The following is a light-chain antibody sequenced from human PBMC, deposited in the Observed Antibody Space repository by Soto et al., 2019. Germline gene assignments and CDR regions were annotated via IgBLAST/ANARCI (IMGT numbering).Light chain of an antibody. J-gene: IGKJ1*01. CDR1: QSVSSSY. V-gene: IGKV3-20*01. CDR2: GAS. Sequence: EIVLTQSPGTLSLSSGERATLSCRASQSVSSSYLAWYQQKPGQAPRPLIYGASIRAIGIPDRFSGSGSGTDFTLTISRLEPEDFAVYYCQQYGSSPWTFGQGTKVEIK. CDR3: QQYGSSPWT.